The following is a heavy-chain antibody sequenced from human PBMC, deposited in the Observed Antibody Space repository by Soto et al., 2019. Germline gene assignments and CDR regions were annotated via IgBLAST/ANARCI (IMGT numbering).Heavy chain of an antibody. J-gene: IGHJ6*02. V-gene: IGHV3-23*01. Sequence: EVQLLESGGGLVQPGGSLRLSCAASGFTFSSYVMSWVRQAPGKGLEWVSAISGSGGSTYYADSVKGRFTISRDNSKNTLYLQMNSLRAEDTAVYYCAKDPLNYYYGMDVWGQGTTVTVSS. CDR1: GFTFSSYV. CDR3: AKDPLNYYYGMDV. CDR2: ISGSGGST.